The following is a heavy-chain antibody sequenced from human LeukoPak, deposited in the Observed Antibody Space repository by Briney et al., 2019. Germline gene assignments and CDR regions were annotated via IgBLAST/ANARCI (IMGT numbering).Heavy chain of an antibody. J-gene: IGHJ4*02. D-gene: IGHD4-23*01. CDR3: ARTTVATQFDY. V-gene: IGHV4-39*01. CDR1: GGSISSSSSY. Sequence: SETLSLTCTVSGGSISSSSSYWGWIRQPPGKGLEWIGTIYYSGSTYYNASLKSRVTTSADTSKNQFSLKLSSVTAADTAVYYCARTTVATQFDYWSQGTLVTVSS. CDR2: IYYSGST.